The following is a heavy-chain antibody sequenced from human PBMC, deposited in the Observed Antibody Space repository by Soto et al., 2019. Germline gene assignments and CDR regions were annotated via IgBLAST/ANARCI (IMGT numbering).Heavy chain of an antibody. CDR2: IYTIGST. CDR1: GGSISSYY. J-gene: IGHJ5*02. D-gene: IGHD2-2*01. Sequence: QVQLQESGPGLVKPSETLSLTCTVSGGSISSYYWSWIRQPAGKGLEWIGRIYTIGSTNYNPSLKSRVTMSVETSKNQFPLKLNSVTAADTAVYYCARGADIVVVPAADYNWFDPWGQGTLVTVSS. CDR3: ARGADIVVVPAADYNWFDP. V-gene: IGHV4-4*07.